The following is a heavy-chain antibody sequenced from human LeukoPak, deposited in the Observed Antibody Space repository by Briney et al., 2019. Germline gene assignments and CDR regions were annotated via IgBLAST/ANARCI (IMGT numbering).Heavy chain of an antibody. CDR1: GFTFSSYG. J-gene: IGHJ4*02. V-gene: IGHV3-33*08. CDR2: IWYDGSNK. D-gene: IGHD3-22*01. CDR3: ARDRRAREVFGPLYYYDSSGYPLG. Sequence: GGSLRLSCAASGFTFSSYGMHWVRQASGKGLEWVAVIWYDGSNKYYADSVKGRFTISRDNSKNTLYLQMNSLRAEDTAVYYCARDRRAREVFGPLYYYDSSGYPLGWGQGTLVTVSS.